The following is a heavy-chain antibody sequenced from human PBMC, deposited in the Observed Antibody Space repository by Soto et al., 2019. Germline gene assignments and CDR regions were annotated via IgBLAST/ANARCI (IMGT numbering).Heavy chain of an antibody. CDR1: GFTFSNYA. Sequence: GWSLRLACAASGFTFSNYAMSWVRQAPGKGLEWVPGIGGGGDDTYYADSVKGRFIISRDNSKSTLSLRLNGLRAEDTAVYYSERDRMKHNSVWDPFDIRGQGTMVNVS. J-gene: IGHJ3*02. CDR3: ERDRMKHNSVWDPFDI. D-gene: IGHD1-26*01. CDR2: IGGGGDDT. V-gene: IGHV3-23*01.